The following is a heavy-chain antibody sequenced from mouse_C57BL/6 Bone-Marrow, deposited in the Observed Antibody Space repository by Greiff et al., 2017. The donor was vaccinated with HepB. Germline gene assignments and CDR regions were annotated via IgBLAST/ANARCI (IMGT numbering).Heavy chain of an antibody. Sequence: VKLMESGAELVKPGASVKISCKASGYAFSSYWMNWVKQRPGKGLEWIGQIYPGDGDTNYNGKFKGKATLTADKSSSTAYMQLSSLTSEDSAVYFCAGGFYDYDEGFAYWGQGTRVTVSA. CDR1: GYAFSSYW. J-gene: IGHJ3*01. CDR2: IYPGDGDT. V-gene: IGHV1-80*01. D-gene: IGHD2-4*01. CDR3: AGGFYDYDEGFAY.